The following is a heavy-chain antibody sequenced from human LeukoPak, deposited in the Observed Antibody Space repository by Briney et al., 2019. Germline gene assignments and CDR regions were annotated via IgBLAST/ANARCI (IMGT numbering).Heavy chain of an antibody. J-gene: IGHJ4*02. Sequence: GGSQRLSCAASGFTFSDYAMHWVRQAPGKGLEWVAVISYDGSWMYYADSVKGRFTVSRDNSKSTLYLQMDSPRVEDTAVNFCARGRGSGSFLIDYWGQGTLVTVSS. CDR1: GFTFSDYA. CDR3: ARGRGSGSFLIDY. CDR2: ISYDGSWM. D-gene: IGHD3-10*01. V-gene: IGHV3-30*04.